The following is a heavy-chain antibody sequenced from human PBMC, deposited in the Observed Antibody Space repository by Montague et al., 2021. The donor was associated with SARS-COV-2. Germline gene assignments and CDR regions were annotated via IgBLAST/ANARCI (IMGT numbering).Heavy chain of an antibody. Sequence: SETLSLTCTVPGGSISSSSYYWGWIRQPPGKGLEWIGSIYYTRSTYYTPSLQSRVTISADTSQNPFSLKLSSVTAAATAVYYCARDTRIALLVVVNRYGLDVWGQGTTVTVSS. CDR2: IYYTRST. CDR3: ARDTRIALLVVVNRYGLDV. J-gene: IGHJ6*02. V-gene: IGHV4-39*07. CDR1: GGSISSSSYY. D-gene: IGHD3-22*01.